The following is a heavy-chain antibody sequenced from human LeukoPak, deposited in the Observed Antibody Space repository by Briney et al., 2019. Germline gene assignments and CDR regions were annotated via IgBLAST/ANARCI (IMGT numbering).Heavy chain of an antibody. D-gene: IGHD3-22*01. V-gene: IGHV3-23*01. J-gene: IGHJ4*02. CDR3: AKAYYYDSSGYYTYYLVL. CDR1: GFTFSSYT. CDR2: ISGSGGST. Sequence: PGGSLTLPCATSGFTFSSYTMSWVRQAPGKGLEWVSSISGSGGSTYYDSVQGRFAISRDNSKNTLYLQMNSLRAEDTAVYYCAKAYYYDSSGYYTYYLVLWGRGTLVTVSS.